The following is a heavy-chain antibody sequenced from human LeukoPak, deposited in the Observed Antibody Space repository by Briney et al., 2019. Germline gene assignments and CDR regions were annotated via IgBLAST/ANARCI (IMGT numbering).Heavy chain of an antibody. V-gene: IGHV3-9*01. CDR3: AKDEVATITSPLDY. Sequence: GGSLRLSCAASGFTFGDYAMHWVRQAPGKGLEWVSGISWNSGSIGYADSVKGRFTISRDNAKNSLYLQMNSLRAEDTALYYCAKDEVATITSPLDYWGQGTLVTVSS. CDR1: GFTFGDYA. J-gene: IGHJ4*02. D-gene: IGHD5-12*01. CDR2: ISWNSGSI.